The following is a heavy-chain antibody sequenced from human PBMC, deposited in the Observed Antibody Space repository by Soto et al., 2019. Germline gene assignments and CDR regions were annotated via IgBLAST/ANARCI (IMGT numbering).Heavy chain of an antibody. CDR3: ARKDKSGYFNWFDP. V-gene: IGHV5-51*01. D-gene: IGHD3-22*01. Sequence: PGESLKISCRTSGYRFTSYWIAWVRQMPGKGLEWMGIIFPSDSDTRYSPSFQGQVTISADRSTITVFLQWASLKASDTAVYFCARKDKSGYFNWFDPWGQGTLVTVS. CDR2: IFPSDSDT. J-gene: IGHJ5*02. CDR1: GYRFTSYW.